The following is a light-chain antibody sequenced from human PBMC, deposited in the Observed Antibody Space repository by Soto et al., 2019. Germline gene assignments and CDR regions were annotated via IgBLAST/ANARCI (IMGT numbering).Light chain of an antibody. CDR3: QQYGISPWT. J-gene: IGKJ1*01. CDR2: GAS. Sequence: MTQSQATLYVSPGEIATLSCRASQSVSSYLAWYQQKPGQAPRLLIYGASSRATGIPDRFSGSGSGTDFTLTISRLEPEDFAVYYCQQYGISPWTFGQGTKVDIK. CDR1: QSVSSY. V-gene: IGKV3-20*01.